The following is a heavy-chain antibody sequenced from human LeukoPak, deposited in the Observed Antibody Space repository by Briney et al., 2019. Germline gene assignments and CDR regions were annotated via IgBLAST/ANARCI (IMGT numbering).Heavy chain of an antibody. D-gene: IGHD3-3*01. Sequence: GRSLRLSRAASGLTFSIYSTNWVRPAPRKGLERISYINSVGGTTSSADSVKGRSTISREHAKTSPSLQMTRLRAEDTAVYYSTKEVRFQIDYWGQGTLVTVSA. J-gene: IGHJ4*02. CDR1: GLTFSIYS. CDR3: TKEVRFQIDY. CDR2: INSVGGTT. V-gene: IGHV3-48*01.